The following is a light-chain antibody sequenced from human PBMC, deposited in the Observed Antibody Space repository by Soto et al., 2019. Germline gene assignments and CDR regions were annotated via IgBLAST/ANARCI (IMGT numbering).Light chain of an antibody. CDR3: QQYNNWPPTWT. J-gene: IGKJ1*01. V-gene: IGKV3-15*01. CDR2: GAS. Sequence: DIVLTQSPVTLSLSPGERATLSCRASQSVSSNLAWYQQKPGQAPRLLIYGASTRATGIPARFSGSGSGTEFTLTISSLQSEDFAVYYCQQYNNWPPTWTFGQGTKVDIK. CDR1: QSVSSN.